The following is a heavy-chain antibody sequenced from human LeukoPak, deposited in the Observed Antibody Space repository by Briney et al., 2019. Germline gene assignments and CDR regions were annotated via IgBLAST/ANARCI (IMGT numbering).Heavy chain of an antibody. J-gene: IGHJ4*02. CDR3: ARDPLEGDTYYYDSSGQEFDY. D-gene: IGHD3-22*01. CDR1: GYTFTSYY. V-gene: IGHV1-46*01. CDR2: INPSGGST. Sequence: ASVKVSCKASGYTFTSYYMHWVRQAPGQGLEWMGIINPSGGSTSYAQKFQGRVTMTRDTSTSTVYMELSSLRSEDTAVYYCARDPLEGDTYYYDSSGQEFDYWGQGTLVTVSS.